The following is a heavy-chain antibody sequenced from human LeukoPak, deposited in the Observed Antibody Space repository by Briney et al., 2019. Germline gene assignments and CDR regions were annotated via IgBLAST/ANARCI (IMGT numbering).Heavy chain of an antibody. CDR2: ISYDGSNK. CDR1: GITFNDYA. D-gene: IGHD3-10*01. J-gene: IGHJ4*02. CDR3: ARGNYYGPGKMAGAGFF. Sequence: GRSLRLSCAGSGITFNDYALHWVRQAPGKGLEWVAVISYDGSNKFYADSVRGRFTISRDNSKNTLYLQMNSLRAEDTAVYYCARGNYYGPGKMAGAGFFWGQGTLVTVSS. V-gene: IGHV3-30-3*01.